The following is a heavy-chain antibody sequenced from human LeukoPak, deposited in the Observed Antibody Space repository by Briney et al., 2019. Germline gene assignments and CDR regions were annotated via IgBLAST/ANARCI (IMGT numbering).Heavy chain of an antibody. CDR2: IYYSGNT. Sequence: SETLSLTCTVSGGSISSSTSYWGWIRQPPGKGLEWIGSIYYSGNTFYNPSLKGRVTISVDTSKNQFSLKLSSVTAADTAVYYCARLTAPYWYFDLWGRGTLVTVSS. CDR1: GGSISSSTSY. CDR3: ARLTAPYWYFDL. V-gene: IGHV4-39*07. J-gene: IGHJ2*01. D-gene: IGHD1-20*01.